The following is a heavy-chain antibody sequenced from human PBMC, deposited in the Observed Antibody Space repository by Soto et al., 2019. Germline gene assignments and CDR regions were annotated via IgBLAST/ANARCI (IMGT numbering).Heavy chain of an antibody. D-gene: IGHD2-15*01. CDR2: IVPLSDRT. J-gene: IGHJ4*02. V-gene: IGHV1-69*01. CDR3: ARKSGRDCHSGGGCFSLDV. Sequence: QVQLVQSGAEVKKPGSSLKVSCKVFGETLNSNPIGWVRQAPGQGLERVGGIVPLSDRTNYAQELQGRVTVTPEGSTSTVYMELTNLNSADTAVYYCARKSGRDCHSGGGCFSLDVWGQGSLITVSS. CDR1: GETLNSNP.